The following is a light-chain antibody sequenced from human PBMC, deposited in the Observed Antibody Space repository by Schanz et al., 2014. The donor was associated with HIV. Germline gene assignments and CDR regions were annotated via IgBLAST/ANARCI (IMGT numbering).Light chain of an antibody. CDR1: QTVSSN. CDR3: QQYDKYSYS. V-gene: IGKV3D-15*01. J-gene: IGKJ2*03. Sequence: EIVMTQSPATLSVSPGERATLSCRASQTVSSNLAWYQQKPGQAPRLLIYGASSRATGIPDRFSGSGSGTDFTLTISRLEPDDFATYYCQQYDKYSYSFGQGTKLEIK. CDR2: GAS.